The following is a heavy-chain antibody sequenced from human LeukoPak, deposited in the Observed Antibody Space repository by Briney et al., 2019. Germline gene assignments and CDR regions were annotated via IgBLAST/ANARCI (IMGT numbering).Heavy chain of an antibody. CDR3: AREYGGKEYFVY. J-gene: IGHJ4*02. V-gene: IGHV4-38-2*02. CDR1: GYSISSGYY. D-gene: IGHD4-23*01. CDR2: IYHSGSS. Sequence: SETLSRTCAVSGYSISSGYYWGWIRQPPGKGLEWIGSIYHSGSSYYNPSLKSRVTISVDTSKNQFSLKLSSVTAADTAVYYCAREYGGKEYFVYWGQGTLVTVSS.